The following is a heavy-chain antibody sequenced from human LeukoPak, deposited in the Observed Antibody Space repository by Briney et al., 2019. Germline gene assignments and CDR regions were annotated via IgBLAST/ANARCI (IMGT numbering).Heavy chain of an antibody. J-gene: IGHJ3*02. V-gene: IGHV4-34*01. Sequence: SETLSLTCAVYGGSFSGYYWTWIRQPPGKGLEWIGEISHGGSTNYNSSLKSRVTISVDTSKNQFSLKLSSVTAADTAVYYCARELRYFDWLPDAFDIWGQGTMVTVSS. D-gene: IGHD3-9*01. CDR2: ISHGGST. CDR3: ARELRYFDWLPDAFDI. CDR1: GGSFSGYY.